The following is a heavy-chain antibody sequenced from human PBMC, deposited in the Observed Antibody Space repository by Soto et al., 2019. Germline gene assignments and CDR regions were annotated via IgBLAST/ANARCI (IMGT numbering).Heavy chain of an antibody. D-gene: IGHD3-22*01. J-gene: IGHJ4*02. CDR2: INPSGGST. CDR3: ARDLYDSSGHADY. CDR1: WSTFTSYY. V-gene: IGHV1-46*01. Sequence: SEKVSAKASWSTFTSYYMHLVRQAPGQGLEWMGIINPSGGSTSYAQKFQGRVTMTRDTSTSTVYMELSSLRSEDTAVYYCARDLYDSSGHADYWGQGTLVTVS.